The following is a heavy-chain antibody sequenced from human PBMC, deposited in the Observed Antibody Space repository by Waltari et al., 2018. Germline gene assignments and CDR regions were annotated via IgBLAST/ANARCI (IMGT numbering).Heavy chain of an antibody. CDR1: GGSISSYY. CDR3: ARWGSYLYFDY. Sequence: QVQLQESGPGLVKPSETLSLTCTVSGGSISSYYWSWIRQPPGKGLGCVGYIYYSGSTNYNPTLKSRVTISVDTSKNQFSLKLSSVTAADTAVYYCARWGSYLYFDYWGQGTLVTVSS. D-gene: IGHD1-26*01. V-gene: IGHV4-59*01. CDR2: IYYSGST. J-gene: IGHJ4*02.